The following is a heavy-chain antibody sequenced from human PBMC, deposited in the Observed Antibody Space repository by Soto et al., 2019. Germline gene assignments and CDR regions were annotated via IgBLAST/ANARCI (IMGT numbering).Heavy chain of an antibody. CDR3: AGGRNYGGSGYFFEHYIDY. J-gene: IGHJ4*02. CDR2: VHYSGST. V-gene: IGHV4-61*01. CDR1: GVSVTTESHY. D-gene: IGHD3-22*01. Sequence: SETLSLTCTVSGVSVTTESHYWSWIRQPPGKGLEWIGYVHYSGSTNYNPSLKGRVLISIGTSKRQFSLELRSVTAADTAVYFCAGGRNYGGSGYFFEHYIDYWGQGTPVTVSS.